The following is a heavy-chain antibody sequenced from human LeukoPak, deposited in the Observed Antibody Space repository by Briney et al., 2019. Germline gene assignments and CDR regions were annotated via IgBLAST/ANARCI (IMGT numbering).Heavy chain of an antibody. CDR1: GFTFSSYA. D-gene: IGHD6-19*01. CDR3: ARDRGSSGWYGFLDY. Sequence: GGSLRLSCAASGFTFSSYAMHWVRQAPGKGLEWVAVISYDGSNKYYADSVKGRFTISRDNSKNTLYLQMNSLRAEDTAVYYCARDRGSSGWYGFLDYWGQGTLVTVSS. J-gene: IGHJ4*02. V-gene: IGHV3-30-3*01. CDR2: ISYDGSNK.